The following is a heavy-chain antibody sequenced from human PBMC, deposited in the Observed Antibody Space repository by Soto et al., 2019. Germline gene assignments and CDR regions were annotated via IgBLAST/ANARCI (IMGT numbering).Heavy chain of an antibody. Sequence: VQLVESGGTLVQPGGSLRLSCSASGFTFNTFAMHWVRQTPGKGLEFVSVISSNGANTYYSDSVKGRFAISRDNSKNTLYLQMYSLRPEDTALYYCVKEGYMRSDWYGQFDCWGQGTLVTVSS. V-gene: IGHV3-64D*06. CDR2: ISSNGANT. CDR3: VKEGYMRSDWYGQFDC. D-gene: IGHD6-19*01. J-gene: IGHJ4*02. CDR1: GFTFNTFA.